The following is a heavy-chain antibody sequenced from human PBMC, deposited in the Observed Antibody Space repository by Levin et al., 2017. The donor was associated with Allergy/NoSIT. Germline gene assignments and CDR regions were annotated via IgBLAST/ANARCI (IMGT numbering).Heavy chain of an antibody. CDR1: GGSISSGGYS. Sequence: SETLSLTCAVSGGSISSGGYSWSWIRQPPGKGLEWIGYIYHSGSTYYNPSLKSRVTISVDRSKNQFSLKLSSVTAADTAVYYCARDKGGSYSFGQFDYWGQGTLVTVSS. V-gene: IGHV4-30-2*01. CDR2: IYHSGST. J-gene: IGHJ4*02. D-gene: IGHD1-26*01. CDR3: ARDKGGSYSFGQFDY.